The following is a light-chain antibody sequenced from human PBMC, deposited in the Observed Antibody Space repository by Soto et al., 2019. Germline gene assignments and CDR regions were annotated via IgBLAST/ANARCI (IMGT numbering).Light chain of an antibody. Sequence: EIVMTQSPATLSVSPGERATLSCRASQSVSSNLAWYQQKPGQAPRLLIYGASTRATGIPARFSGSGSAKVFTLTISSLQSEDFAFYYCQQYNTWPITFGQGTRLEIK. CDR2: GAS. CDR1: QSVSSN. CDR3: QQYNTWPIT. V-gene: IGKV3-15*01. J-gene: IGKJ5*01.